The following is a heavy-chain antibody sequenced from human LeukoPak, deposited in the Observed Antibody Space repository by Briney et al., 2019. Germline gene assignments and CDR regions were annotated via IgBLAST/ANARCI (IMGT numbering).Heavy chain of an antibody. J-gene: IGHJ3*02. CDR1: GFTVSSNY. V-gene: IGHV3-66*01. CDR2: IYSGGST. D-gene: IGHD2-8*01. CDR3: ARDPTYGEGWAFDI. Sequence: GGSLRLSCAASGFTVSSNYMSWVRQAPGKGLEWVSVIYSGGSTYYADSVKGRFTISRDNSKNTLYLQMNSLRAEDTAVYYCARDPTYGEGWAFDIWGQGTMVTVSS.